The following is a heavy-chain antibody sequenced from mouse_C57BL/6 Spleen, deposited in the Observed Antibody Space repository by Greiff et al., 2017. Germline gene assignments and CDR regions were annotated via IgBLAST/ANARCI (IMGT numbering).Heavy chain of an antibody. CDR1: GFNIKDDY. D-gene: IGHD2-10*01. CDR2: IDPENGDT. CDR3: TTPTRYYFDY. Sequence: VQLQQSGAELVRPGASVKLSCTASGFNIKDDYMPWVKQRPEQGLEWIGWIDPENGDTEYASKFQGKATITADTSSNTAYLQLSSLTSEDTAVYYCTTPTRYYFDYWGQGTTLTITS. J-gene: IGHJ2*01. V-gene: IGHV14-4*01.